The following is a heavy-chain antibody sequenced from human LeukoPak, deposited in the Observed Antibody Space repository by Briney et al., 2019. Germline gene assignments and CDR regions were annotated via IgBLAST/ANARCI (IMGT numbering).Heavy chain of an antibody. CDR2: MNPNSGNT. V-gene: IGHV1-8*01. D-gene: IGHD6-6*01. CDR1: RYTFTSYD. J-gene: IGHJ5*02. CDR3: ARSQTTASRLMRSRGFDP. Sequence: ASVKVSCKAARYTFTSYDINWVRQATGQGREWMGWMNPNSGNTGYAQKFQGRVTMTRNTSISTAYMELSSLKSEDTAVYYCARSQTTASRLMRSRGFDPWGQGTLVTVCS.